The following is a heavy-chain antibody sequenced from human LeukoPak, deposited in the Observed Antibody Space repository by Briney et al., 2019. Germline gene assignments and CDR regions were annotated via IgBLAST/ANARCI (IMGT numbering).Heavy chain of an antibody. CDR2: ISSSGSTI. CDR1: GFTFSSYE. J-gene: IGHJ6*04. D-gene: IGHD6-19*01. CDR3: ARDGTPSYTSGWVYMDA. V-gene: IGHV3-48*03. Sequence: GGSLRLSCAASGFTFSSYEMNWVRQAPGKGLEWVSYISSSGSTIYYADSVKGRFTISRDNAKNSLYLQMNSLRGEDTAVYYCARDGTPSYTSGWVYMDAWGKGTTVTISS.